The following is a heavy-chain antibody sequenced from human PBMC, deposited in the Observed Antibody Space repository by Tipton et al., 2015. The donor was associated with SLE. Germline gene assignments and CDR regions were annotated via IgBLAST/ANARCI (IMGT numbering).Heavy chain of an antibody. D-gene: IGHD2-21*01. J-gene: IGHJ4*02. CDR1: GGSLSRHF. CDR2: MFYSGST. V-gene: IGHV4-59*11. Sequence: LRLSCTVSGGSLSRHFWSWIRQPPGKGLEWIGYMFYSGSTNYNPSLKSRVTISVDTSKNQFSLKLSSVTAADTAVYYCARGGERYYFDYWGQGTLVTVSS. CDR3: ARGGERYYFDY.